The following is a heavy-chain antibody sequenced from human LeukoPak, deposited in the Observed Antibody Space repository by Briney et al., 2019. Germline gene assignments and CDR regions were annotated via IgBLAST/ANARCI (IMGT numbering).Heavy chain of an antibody. CDR1: GGSFSGYY. D-gene: IGHD3-22*01. Sequence: SETLSLTCAVYGGSFSGYYWSWIRQPAGKGLEWIGRIYTSGSTNYNPSLKSRVTISVDTSKNQFSLKLSSVTAADTAVYYCARSAYYYDSSGYYKRAYYFDYWGQGTLVTVSS. CDR3: ARSAYYYDSSGYYKRAYYFDY. J-gene: IGHJ4*02. CDR2: IYTSGST. V-gene: IGHV4-59*10.